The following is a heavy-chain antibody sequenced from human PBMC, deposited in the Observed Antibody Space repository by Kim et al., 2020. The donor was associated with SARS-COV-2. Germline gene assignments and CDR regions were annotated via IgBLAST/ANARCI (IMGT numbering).Heavy chain of an antibody. D-gene: IGHD2-15*01. V-gene: IGHV1-46*01. CDR3: ARWGARVVVVAAAFDY. CDR2: INPSGGST. J-gene: IGHJ4*02. Sequence: ASVKVSCKASGYTFTSYYMHWVRQAPGQGLEWMGIINPSGGSTSYAQKFQGRVTMTRDTSTSTVYMELSSLRSEDTAVYYCARWGARVVVVAAAFDYWGQGTLVTVSS. CDR1: GYTFTSYY.